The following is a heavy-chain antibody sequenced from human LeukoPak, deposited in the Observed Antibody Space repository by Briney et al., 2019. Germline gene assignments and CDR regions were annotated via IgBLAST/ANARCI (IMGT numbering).Heavy chain of an antibody. V-gene: IGHV3-23*01. J-gene: IGHJ4*02. CDR3: AKDSVRSGGWFYFDN. CDR2: ISASGSNT. CDR1: GFTFSSLD. Sequence: GGALRLSCAASGFTFSSLDMSWVRQAPGKGLEWVSGISASGSNTFYADSVKSRFTISRDNSKNTLYLQMSSLRAEDTAIYYCAKDSVRSGGWFYFDNWGQGTLVSVSS. D-gene: IGHD6-19*01.